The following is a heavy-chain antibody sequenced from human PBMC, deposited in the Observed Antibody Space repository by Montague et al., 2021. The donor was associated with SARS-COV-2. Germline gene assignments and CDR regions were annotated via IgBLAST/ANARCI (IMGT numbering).Heavy chain of an antibody. CDR3: ARHSGGSEVAGLDY. Sequence: ETLSLTCSVSGNSLSNSRYFWGWIRQPPRKGLEWIGSFYFGGKFLYNSSLESRVTISVDTSKNQFSLQLSSVTASDTAVYYCARHSGGSEVAGLDYWGQGILVTVAS. J-gene: IGHJ4*02. CDR2: FYFGGKF. V-gene: IGHV4-39*01. D-gene: IGHD6-19*01. CDR1: GNSLSNSRYF.